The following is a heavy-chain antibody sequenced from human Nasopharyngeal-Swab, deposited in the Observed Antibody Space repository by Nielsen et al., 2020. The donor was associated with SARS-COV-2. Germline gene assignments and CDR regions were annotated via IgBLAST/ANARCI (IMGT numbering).Heavy chain of an antibody. J-gene: IGHJ6*03. CDR1: GFTFSSYA. CDR3: ARARGSSGYYYDYYYYMDV. V-gene: IGHV3-30-3*01. Sequence: GESLKISCAASGFTFSSYAMHWVRPAPGKGLVCAAVISYDGSNKYYADSVKGRFTISRDNSKNTLYLQMNSLRAEDTAVYYCARARGSSGYYYDYYYYMDVWGKGTTVTVSS. CDR2: ISYDGSNK. D-gene: IGHD3-22*01.